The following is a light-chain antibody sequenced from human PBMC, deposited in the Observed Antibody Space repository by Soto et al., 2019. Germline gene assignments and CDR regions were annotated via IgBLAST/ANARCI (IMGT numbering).Light chain of an antibody. CDR3: SSDAGSWL. J-gene: IGLJ3*02. CDR1: SSDVGSYNL. V-gene: IGLV2-23*01. CDR2: EGT. Sequence: QSVLTQPASVSGSPGQSITISCTGTSSDVGSYNLVSWYQQHPGKAPKLMIYEGTKRPSGVSDRFSGSKSGNTSSLTISGLQAEDEADYYCSSDAGSWLFGGGTKVTVL.